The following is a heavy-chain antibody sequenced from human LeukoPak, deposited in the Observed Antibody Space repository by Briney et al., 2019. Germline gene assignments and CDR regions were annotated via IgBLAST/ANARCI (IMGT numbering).Heavy chain of an antibody. CDR2: IDWDDDK. CDR3: ARTKRSGSYFDNFDY. CDR1: GFSLSTSGMC. D-gene: IGHD1-26*01. V-gene: IGHV2-70*11. Sequence: SGPTLVNPPQTLTLTCTFSGFSLSTSGMCVSWIRQPPGKALEWLARIDWDDDKYYSTSLKTRLTISKDTSKNQVVLTMTNMDPVDTATYYCARTKRSGSYFDNFDYWGQGTLVTVSS. J-gene: IGHJ4*02.